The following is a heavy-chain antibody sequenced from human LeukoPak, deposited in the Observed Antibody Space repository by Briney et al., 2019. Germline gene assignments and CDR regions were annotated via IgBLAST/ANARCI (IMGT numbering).Heavy chain of an antibody. V-gene: IGHV3-74*01. D-gene: IGHD3-10*01. CDR3: ARDGGMVRGVSSFDY. Sequence: GGSLRLSCAASGFTFSSYWMHWVRQAPGKGLVWVSRINSDGSSTDYAVSVKGRFAISRDNAKNSLYLQMNSLRAEDTAVYYCARDGGMVRGVSSFDYWGQGTLVTVSS. CDR2: INSDGSST. CDR1: GFTFSSYW. J-gene: IGHJ4*02.